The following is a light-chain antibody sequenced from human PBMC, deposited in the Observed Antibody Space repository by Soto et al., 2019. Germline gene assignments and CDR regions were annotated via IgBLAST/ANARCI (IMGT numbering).Light chain of an antibody. CDR2: EVS. Sequence: QSALTQPASVSGSPGQSLTISCTGTSSDVGAYDYVSCYQQHPDKAPKLMIYEVSNRPSGVSNRFSGSKSVNTATLTISGLQAEDEADYYCSSYTSSSTRVFGTGTKVTVL. CDR1: SSDVGAYDY. CDR3: SSYTSSSTRV. V-gene: IGLV2-14*03. J-gene: IGLJ1*01.